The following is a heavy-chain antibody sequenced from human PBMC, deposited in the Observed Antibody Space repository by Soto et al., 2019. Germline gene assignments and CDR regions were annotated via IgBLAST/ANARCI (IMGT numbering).Heavy chain of an antibody. CDR1: GGSVSTNSAT. CDR2: TYYRSKWFN. V-gene: IGHV6-1*01. D-gene: IGHD2-8*01. Sequence: SQTLPLTCAISGGSVSTNSATWDWIRKSPSRGLEWLGRTYYRSKWFNDYAVSVKGRISINPDTSNNQFSLQLNSVTPDDTAVYYCARLIGNSWLDSWGQGTLVTVSS. J-gene: IGHJ5*01. CDR3: ARLIGNSWLDS.